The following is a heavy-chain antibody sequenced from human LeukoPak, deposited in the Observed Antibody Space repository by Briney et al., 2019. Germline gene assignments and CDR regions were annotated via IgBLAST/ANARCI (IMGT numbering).Heavy chain of an antibody. V-gene: IGHV4-34*01. CDR3: ARGPAGYCSSTSCRRSYYMDV. CDR2: MNDSGST. J-gene: IGHJ6*03. CDR1: GGSFSGYY. D-gene: IGHD2-2*01. Sequence: SETLSLTCAVYGGSFSGYYGSWIRQPPGKGREWIGEMNDSGSTNYNPSLTSRVTISVDTSKNQFSPKLSSVTAADTAVYYCARGPAGYCSSTSCRRSYYMDVWGKGTTVTVSS.